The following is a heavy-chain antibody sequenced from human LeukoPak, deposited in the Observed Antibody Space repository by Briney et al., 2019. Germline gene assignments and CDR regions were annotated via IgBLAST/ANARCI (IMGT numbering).Heavy chain of an antibody. CDR2: INWNGDNT. CDR3: TRGMGYSNPYYFDY. V-gene: IGHV3-20*04. Sequence: GGSLRLSCAASGFTFDDHGMSWVRQAPGKGLEWVSGINWNGDNTRYADAVKGRFSISSDNANDSLFLQMNNLRAEDTAFYYCTRGMGYSNPYYFDYWGQGTLLTVSS. J-gene: IGHJ4*02. CDR1: GFTFDDHG. D-gene: IGHD1-26*01.